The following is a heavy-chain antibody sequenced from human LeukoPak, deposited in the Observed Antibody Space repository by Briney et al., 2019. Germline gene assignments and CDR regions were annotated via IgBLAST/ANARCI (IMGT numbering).Heavy chain of an antibody. J-gene: IGHJ4*02. CDR2: IYSDGST. CDR1: GFIVSSNY. Sequence: GGSLRLSCAASGFIVSSNYMSWVRQAPGEGLEWVSVIYSDGSTYYADSVKGRFTISRDNSKNTLYLQMNNLRAEDTAVYYCARASGRYYVQSDYWGQGTLVTVSS. V-gene: IGHV3-53*01. CDR3: ARASGRYYVQSDY. D-gene: IGHD1-26*01.